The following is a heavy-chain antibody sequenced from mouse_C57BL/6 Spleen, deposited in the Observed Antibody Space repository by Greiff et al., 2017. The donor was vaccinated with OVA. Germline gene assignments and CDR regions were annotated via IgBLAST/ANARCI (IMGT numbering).Heavy chain of an antibody. Sequence: LVESGPELVKPGASVKISCKASGYAFSSSWMNWVKQRPGKGLEGIGRIYPGDGDTNYNGKFKGKATLTADKSSSTAYMQLSSLTSEDSAVYFCASGGYGSSYGNFDVWGTGTTVTVSS. V-gene: IGHV1-82*01. CDR3: ASGGYGSSYGNFDV. J-gene: IGHJ1*03. CDR2: IYPGDGDT. D-gene: IGHD1-1*01. CDR1: GYAFSSSW.